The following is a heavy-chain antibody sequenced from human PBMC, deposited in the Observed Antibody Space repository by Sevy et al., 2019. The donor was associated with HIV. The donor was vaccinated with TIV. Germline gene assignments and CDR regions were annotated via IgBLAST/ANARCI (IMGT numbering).Heavy chain of an antibody. Sequence: SETLSLTCTVSGGSISISSYYWGWIRQPSGKGLEWIGSFYYSESTYYNPSLKGRVTISVDTSKNQFSLKLSSVTAADTAVYYCARAFRAVAGSYYSDYWGQGTLVTVSS. CDR3: ARAFRAVAGSYYSDY. CDR1: GGSISISSYY. J-gene: IGHJ4*02. D-gene: IGHD6-19*01. V-gene: IGHV4-39*01. CDR2: FYYSEST.